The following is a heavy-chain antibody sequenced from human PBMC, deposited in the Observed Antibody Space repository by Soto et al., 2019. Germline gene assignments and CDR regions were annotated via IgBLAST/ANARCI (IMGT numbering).Heavy chain of an antibody. Sequence: EVQLVESGGGLVQPGGSLRLSCAASGVTVSSNYMSWVRQAPGKGLEWVSVIYSGGSTYYADSVKGRFTISRDNSKNTLYLQMNSLRAEDTAVYYCARHGYNYGGGYFDYWGHGPLVNVSS. CDR2: IYSGGST. CDR3: ARHGYNYGGGYFDY. CDR1: GVTVSSNY. V-gene: IGHV3-66*04. D-gene: IGHD5-18*01. J-gene: IGHJ4*01.